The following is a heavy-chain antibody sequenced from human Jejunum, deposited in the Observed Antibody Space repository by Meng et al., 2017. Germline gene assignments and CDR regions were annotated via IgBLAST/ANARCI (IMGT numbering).Heavy chain of an antibody. D-gene: IGHD2-15*01. CDR2: ISGSGSTI. V-gene: IGHV3-48*03. CDR3: ARTGIPGGGSFYSN. J-gene: IGHJ4*02. Sequence: GESLKISCAASGFTFSSYEMNWVRQAPGKGLEWVSYISGSGSTIYYADSVKGRFTISRDNVKNSLYLQMNSLRAEDTGVYYCARTGIPGGGSFYSNWGQGALVTVSS. CDR1: GFTFSSYE.